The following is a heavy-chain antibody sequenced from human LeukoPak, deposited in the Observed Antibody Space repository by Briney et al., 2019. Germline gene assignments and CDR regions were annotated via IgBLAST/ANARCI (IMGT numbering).Heavy chain of an antibody. CDR3: ARGGRWLQLTHSFDY. CDR1: GGSFSSYY. CDR2: IYYSGST. V-gene: IGHV4-59*01. J-gene: IGHJ4*02. D-gene: IGHD5-24*01. Sequence: SETLSLTCAVYGGSFSSYYWSWIRQPPGKGLEWIGYIYYSGSTNYNPSLKSRVTISVDTSKNQFSLKLSSVTAADTAVYYCARGGRWLQLTHSFDYWGQGTLVTVSS.